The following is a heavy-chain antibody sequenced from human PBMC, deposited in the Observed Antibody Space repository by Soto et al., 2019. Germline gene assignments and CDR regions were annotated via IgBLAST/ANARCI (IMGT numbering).Heavy chain of an antibody. Sequence: GASVKVSCKASGGTFSSYAISWVRQAPGQGLEWMGGIIPIFGTANYAQKFQGRVTITADESTSTAYMELSSLRSEDTAVYYCARDYYDSRTNYYGMDVWGQGTTVTVSS. CDR1: GGTFSSYA. CDR2: IIPIFGTA. V-gene: IGHV1-69*13. CDR3: ARDYYDSRTNYYGMDV. D-gene: IGHD3-22*01. J-gene: IGHJ6*02.